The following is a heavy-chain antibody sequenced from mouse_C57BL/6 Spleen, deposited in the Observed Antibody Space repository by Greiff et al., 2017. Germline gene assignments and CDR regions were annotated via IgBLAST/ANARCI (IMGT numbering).Heavy chain of an antibody. J-gene: IGHJ3*01. CDR3: ARDLQYYYAD. Sequence: VQLQQSGPGLVKPSQSLSLTCSVTGYSITSCYYWNWIRQFPGNKLEWMGYISYDGSNNYNPSLKNRISITRDTSKNQFFLKLNSVTTEDTATYYCARDLQYYYADWGKGTLVTVSA. V-gene: IGHV3-6*01. D-gene: IGHD1-1*01. CDR2: ISYDGSN. CDR1: GYSITSCYY.